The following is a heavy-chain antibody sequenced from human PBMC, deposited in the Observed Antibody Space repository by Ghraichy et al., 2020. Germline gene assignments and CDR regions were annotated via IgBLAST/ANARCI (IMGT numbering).Heavy chain of an antibody. CDR2: ILYDGSNQ. CDR3: AKIIALAGV. V-gene: IGHV3-30*18. D-gene: IGHD6-19*01. J-gene: IGHJ4*02. CDR1: GFTFSSYG. Sequence: GGSLRLSCAASGFTFSSYGMHWVRQAPGKGLEWVAVILYDGSNQYYADSVKGRFTISRDNSKNTLYLQMNSLRAEDTAVYYCAKIIALAGVWGQGTLVTVSS.